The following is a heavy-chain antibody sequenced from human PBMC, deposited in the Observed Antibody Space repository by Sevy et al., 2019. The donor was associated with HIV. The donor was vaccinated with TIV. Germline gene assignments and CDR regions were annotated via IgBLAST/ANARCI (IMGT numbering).Heavy chain of an antibody. CDR2: TYYRSKWYN. D-gene: IGHD1-1*01. CDR3: ARGDELNSYYYGMDV. V-gene: IGHV6-1*01. CDR1: GDSVSSSSAA. J-gene: IGHJ6*02. Sequence: SQTLSLTCAISGDSVSSSSAAWNWFRQSPSRGLEWLGRTYYRSKWYNNYAVSVKSRVTINPDTSENQFSLHLNSVTPEDTAVYFCARGDELNSYYYGMDVWGQGITVTVSS.